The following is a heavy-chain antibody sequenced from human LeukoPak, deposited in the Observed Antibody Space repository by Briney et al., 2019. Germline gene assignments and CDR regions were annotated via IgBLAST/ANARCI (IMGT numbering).Heavy chain of an antibody. CDR3: ARHSFCYDSNGYYYFFDP. V-gene: IGHV4-39*01. D-gene: IGHD3-22*01. J-gene: IGHJ5*02. Sequence: RTSETLSLTCTVSGGSINTNNYHWGWIRQPPGKGLEWIGSIYHSGSTYSNPSLKSRLTMSADTSKNQFSLRLSSVTAADTAVYYCARHSFCYDSNGYYYFFDPWGQGTLVTVSS. CDR1: GGSINTNNYH. CDR2: IYHSGST.